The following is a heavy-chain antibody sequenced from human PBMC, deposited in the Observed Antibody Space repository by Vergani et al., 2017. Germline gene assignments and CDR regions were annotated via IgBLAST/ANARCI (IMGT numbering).Heavy chain of an antibody. Sequence: QVQLQESGPGLVKPSETLSLTCTVSGGSISSYYWSWIRQPAGKGLEWIGRIYTSGSTNYNPSLESRVTMSVDTSKNQFSLKLSSVTAADTAVYYCARDPLDSSSSGLAYYYYGMDVWGQGTTVTVSS. CDR2: IYTSGST. D-gene: IGHD6-6*01. V-gene: IGHV4-4*07. J-gene: IGHJ6*02. CDR3: ARDPLDSSSSGLAYYYYGMDV. CDR1: GGSISSYY.